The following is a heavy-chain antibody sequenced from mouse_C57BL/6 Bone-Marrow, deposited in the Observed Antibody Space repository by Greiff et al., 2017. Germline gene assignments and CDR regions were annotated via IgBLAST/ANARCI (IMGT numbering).Heavy chain of an antibody. Sequence: VKLQESGAELARPGASVKLSCKASGYTFTSYGISWVKQRTGQGLEWIGEIYPRSGNTYYNEKFKGKATLTADKSTSTAYMELRGLTSEDSAVYVCARWGYCYYYAMDYWGQGTTVTVSS. V-gene: IGHV1-81*01. CDR3: ARWGYCYYYAMDY. CDR2: IYPRSGNT. J-gene: IGHJ4*01. CDR1: GYTFTSYG. D-gene: IGHD2-3*01.